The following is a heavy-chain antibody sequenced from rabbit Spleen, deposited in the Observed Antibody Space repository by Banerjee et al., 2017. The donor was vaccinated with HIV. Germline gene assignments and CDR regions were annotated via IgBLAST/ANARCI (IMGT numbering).Heavy chain of an antibody. Sequence: QEQLVESGGGLVQPEGSLTLTCKASGFDLSSNAVCWVRQAPGKGPEWIACIDPGSSTTSSCASWAKGRFTISKTSSTTVTLQMTSLTAADTATYFCARADSGWYRVFDPWGPGTLVTVS. CDR3: ARADSGWYRVFDP. V-gene: IGHV1S45*01. CDR2: IDPGSSTTS. CDR1: GFDLSSNAV. J-gene: IGHJ2*01. D-gene: IGHD1-1*01.